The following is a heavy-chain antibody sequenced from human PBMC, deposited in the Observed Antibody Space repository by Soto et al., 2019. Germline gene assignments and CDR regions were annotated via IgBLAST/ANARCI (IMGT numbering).Heavy chain of an antibody. J-gene: IGHJ6*02. Sequence: SGGSLRLSCVASGFTFSTYWMHWVRQAPRKGLVWVSRIKFDGSTTSYADSVKGRFTISRDNAKNTVYLQMNSLGGEDTGVYYCARGIRNYYGVDVWGQGTTVTVSS. V-gene: IGHV3-74*01. CDR2: IKFDGSTT. D-gene: IGHD5-18*01. CDR1: GFTFSTYW. CDR3: ARGIRNYYGVDV.